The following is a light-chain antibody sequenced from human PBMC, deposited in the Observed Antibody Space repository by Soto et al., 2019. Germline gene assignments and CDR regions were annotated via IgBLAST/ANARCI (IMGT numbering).Light chain of an antibody. CDR2: AAS. V-gene: IGKV3-20*01. Sequence: EIVLTQSPGTLSLSPGERVTLSCRASQSVTSSYLAWYQQKPGQAPRLLIYAASSRATGIPDRFSGSGSGTDFTLIISRLEPEDFAVYYCHQYGHSPQTFGQGTKVEIK. CDR1: QSVTSSY. CDR3: HQYGHSPQT. J-gene: IGKJ1*01.